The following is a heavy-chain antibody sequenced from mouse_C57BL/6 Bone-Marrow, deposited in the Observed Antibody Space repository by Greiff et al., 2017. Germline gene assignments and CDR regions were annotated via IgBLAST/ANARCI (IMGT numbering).Heavy chain of an antibody. Sequence: VKLMECGPGILQPSQTLSLTCSFSGFSLSTFGMGVGWIRQPSGKGLEWLAHIWWDDDKYYNPALKSRLTISKDTSKNQVFLKIANVDTADTATYYCPRMRWLLRYFDYGGQGPTLTVS. D-gene: IGHD2-3*01. J-gene: IGHJ2*01. CDR1: GFSLSTFGMG. CDR2: IWWDDDK. V-gene: IGHV8-8*01. CDR3: PRMRWLLRYFDY.